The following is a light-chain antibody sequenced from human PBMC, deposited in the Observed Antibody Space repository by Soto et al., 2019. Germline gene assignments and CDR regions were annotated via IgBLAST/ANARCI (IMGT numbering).Light chain of an antibody. CDR1: QSVSSN. CDR2: GVS. CDR3: QQYNNWPPGLT. V-gene: IGKV3-15*01. Sequence: EIVMTQSPATLSVSPGERAALSCRASQSVSSNLAWYQQRPGQAPRLLIYGVSTRATGIPARFSGSGSGTEFTHTISSLQSEDFAVYYCQQYNNWPPGLTFGGGTKVEIK. J-gene: IGKJ4*01.